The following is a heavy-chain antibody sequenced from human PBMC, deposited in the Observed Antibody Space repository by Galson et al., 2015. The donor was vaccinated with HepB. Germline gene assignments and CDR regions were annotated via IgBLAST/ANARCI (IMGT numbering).Heavy chain of an antibody. J-gene: IGHJ6*02. CDR1: GYTFTSYA. Sequence: SCKASGYTFTSYAMHWVRQAPGQRLEWMGWINAGNGNTKYSQKFQGRVTITRDTSASTAYMELSSLRSEDTAVYYCARDQGDSSGYYYYYYGMDVWGQGTTVTVSS. V-gene: IGHV1-3*01. D-gene: IGHD3-22*01. CDR2: INAGNGNT. CDR3: ARDQGDSSGYYYYYYGMDV.